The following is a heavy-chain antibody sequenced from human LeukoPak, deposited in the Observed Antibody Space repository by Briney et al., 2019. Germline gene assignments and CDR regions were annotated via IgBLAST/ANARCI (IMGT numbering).Heavy chain of an antibody. CDR2: ISADGTT. J-gene: IGHJ6*02. V-gene: IGHV3-43*02. D-gene: IGHD1-26*01. CDR1: RFKIEKYA. CDR3: ATWAFYHGLDV. Sequence: GRSLRLSLTAARFKIEKYAMHSVSQRARGGMEWVAVISADGTTDHADSVKGRFTVSRDNSKESLFLQMSNLRDEDTALYYCATWAFYHGLDVWGQGTTVTVSS.